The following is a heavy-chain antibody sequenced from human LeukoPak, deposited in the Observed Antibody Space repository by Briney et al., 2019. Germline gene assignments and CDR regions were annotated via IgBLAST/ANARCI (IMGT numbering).Heavy chain of an antibody. D-gene: IGHD3-3*01. V-gene: IGHV1-2*02. J-gene: IGHJ4*02. CDR3: ARGLFLRFLLTNFDY. CDR2: INPNSGGT. Sequence: ASVKVSCKASGYTFTGYYMHWVRQAPGQGLEWMGWINPNSGGTNYAQKFQGRVTMTRDTSISTAYMELSRLRSDDTAVYYCARGLFLRFLLTNFDYWGQGTLVTVSS. CDR1: GYTFTGYY.